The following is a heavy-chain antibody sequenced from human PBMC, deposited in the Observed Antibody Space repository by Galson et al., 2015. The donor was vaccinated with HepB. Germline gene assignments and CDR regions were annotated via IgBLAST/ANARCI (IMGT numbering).Heavy chain of an antibody. Sequence: SVKVSCKASGGTFSSYAISWVRQAPGQGLEWMGGIIPIFGIANYAQKFQGRVTITADESTSTAYMELSSLRSEDTAVYYCARLPARPYYYYGMDVWGQGTTVTASS. CDR2: IIPIFGIA. D-gene: IGHD6-6*01. CDR1: GGTFSSYA. J-gene: IGHJ6*02. V-gene: IGHV1-69*13. CDR3: ARLPARPYYYYGMDV.